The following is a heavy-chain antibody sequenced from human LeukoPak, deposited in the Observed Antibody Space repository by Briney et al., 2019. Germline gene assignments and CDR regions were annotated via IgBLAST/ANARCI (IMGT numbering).Heavy chain of an antibody. Sequence: GGSLRLSCGASGFTFSSCGMHWVRQAPGKGLEWVASLSSDGRSENYADSVKGRFTISRDNSKNTLFLQMNSLRAEDTAVYHCAKAFVYDSSGYYYYLDYWGQGTLVTVSS. CDR2: LSSDGRSE. D-gene: IGHD3-22*01. V-gene: IGHV3-30*18. CDR1: GFTFSSCG. J-gene: IGHJ4*02. CDR3: AKAFVYDSSGYYYYLDY.